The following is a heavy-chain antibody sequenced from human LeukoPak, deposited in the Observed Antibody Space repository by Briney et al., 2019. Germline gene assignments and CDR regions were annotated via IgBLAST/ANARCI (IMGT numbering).Heavy chain of an antibody. V-gene: IGHV3-23*01. Sequence: GGSLRLSCAASGFAFSSYAMSWVRQAPGKGLEWVSAISGSGGSTYYADSVKGRFTISRDNSKNTLYLQMSSLRAEDTAVYYCAKDTGSGSYYPLYFDYWGQGTLVTVSS. CDR3: AKDTGSGSYYPLYFDY. CDR1: GFAFSSYA. CDR2: ISGSGGST. J-gene: IGHJ4*02. D-gene: IGHD3-10*01.